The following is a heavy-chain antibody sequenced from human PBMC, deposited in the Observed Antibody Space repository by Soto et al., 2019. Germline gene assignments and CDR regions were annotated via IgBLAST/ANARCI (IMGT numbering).Heavy chain of an antibody. CDR2: ISSRSSNI. V-gene: IGHV3-21*01. CDR3: ARVPHDYGDYYFDY. J-gene: IGHJ4*02. CDR1: GFTFSSYG. D-gene: IGHD4-17*01. Sequence: GGSLRLSCAASGFTFSSYGMSWVRQAPGKGLEWVSIISSRSSNIYYADSVKGRFTISRDNARNSIYLQMNSLRGEDTAVYYCARVPHDYGDYYFDYWGQGXPVTVYS.